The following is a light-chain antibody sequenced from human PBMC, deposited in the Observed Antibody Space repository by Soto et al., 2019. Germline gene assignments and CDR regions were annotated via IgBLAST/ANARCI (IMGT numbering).Light chain of an antibody. CDR3: QQYNSYS. CDR1: QSISSW. Sequence: DTQLTHSHWTRAASVGDIVTVTCRARQSISSWLAWYQQKPGTAPKVLIYHASNLQSGVPSRFSGSGSGTEFTLPISRLQPDDFATYYCQQYNSYSVGQGTKVDIK. CDR2: HAS. J-gene: IGKJ1*01. V-gene: IGKV1-5*01.